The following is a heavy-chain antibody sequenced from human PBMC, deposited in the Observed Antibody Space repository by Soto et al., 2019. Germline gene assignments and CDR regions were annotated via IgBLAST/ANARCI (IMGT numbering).Heavy chain of an antibody. CDR3: ARGVFRIGITMIVVGSGRYYLDY. Sequence: ASVKVSCKASGYTFTSYDINWVRQATGQGLEWMGWMNPNSGNTGYAQKFQGRVTMTRNTSISTAYMELSSLRSEDTAVYYCARGVFRIGITMIVVGSGRYYLDYWGLGTLVTGSS. J-gene: IGHJ4*02. V-gene: IGHV1-8*01. D-gene: IGHD3-22*01. CDR2: MNPNSGNT. CDR1: GYTFTSYD.